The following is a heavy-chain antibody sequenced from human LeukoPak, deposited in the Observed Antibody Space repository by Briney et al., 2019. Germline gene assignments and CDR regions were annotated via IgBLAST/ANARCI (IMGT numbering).Heavy chain of an antibody. J-gene: IGHJ5*02. Sequence: GGSLRLSCAASGFTFSSYGMHWVRQAPGKGLEWVAVISYDGSNKYYADSVKGRFTISRDNSKNTLYLQMNSLRAEDTAVYYCARGVVVPAGRWFDPWGQGTLVTVSS. D-gene: IGHD2-2*01. CDR3: ARGVVVPAGRWFDP. CDR1: GFTFSSYG. V-gene: IGHV3-30*19. CDR2: ISYDGSNK.